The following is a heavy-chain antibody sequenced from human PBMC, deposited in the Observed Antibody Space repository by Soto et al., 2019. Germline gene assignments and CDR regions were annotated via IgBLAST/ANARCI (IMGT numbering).Heavy chain of an antibody. Sequence: GESLKISCKGSGYSFTSYWIGWVRQMPGKGLEWMGIIYPGDSDTRYSPSFQGQVTISADKSISTAYLQWSSLKASDTAMYYCARFLQHNWNHEGNWFDPWGQGTLVTVSS. CDR3: ARFLQHNWNHEGNWFDP. CDR1: GYSFTSYW. CDR2: IYPGDSDT. V-gene: IGHV5-51*01. J-gene: IGHJ5*02. D-gene: IGHD1-20*01.